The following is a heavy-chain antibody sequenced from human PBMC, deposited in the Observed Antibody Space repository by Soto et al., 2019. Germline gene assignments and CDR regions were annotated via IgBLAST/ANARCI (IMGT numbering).Heavy chain of an antibody. CDR1: GFSLTTAGVG. Sequence: QITLKESGPALVKPTQTLTLTCTFSGFSLTTAGVGVDGIRQPPAKALKWLALIYWDDDKFYSPSHKSRLTVTKDTSKNHVVLTMTNLDPEDTATYYCAHTHSSPADCDFWGQGTLVTVSS. CDR2: IYWDDDK. V-gene: IGHV2-5*02. D-gene: IGHD6-13*01. CDR3: AHTHSSPADCDF. J-gene: IGHJ4*02.